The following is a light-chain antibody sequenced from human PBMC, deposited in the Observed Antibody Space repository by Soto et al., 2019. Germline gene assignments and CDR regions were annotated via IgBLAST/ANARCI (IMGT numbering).Light chain of an antibody. CDR3: CFYAGSGTLL. CDR1: SSDIGSYNF. V-gene: IGLV2-23*02. Sequence: QSVLTQPASVSGSPGQSITISCTGASSDIGSYNFVSWYQQYPGKAPKLIIYEVSERPSAVSNRFSGSKSGNTASLTISGLQAEDEADYYCCFYAGSGTLLFGGGTKLTVL. CDR2: EVS. J-gene: IGLJ2*01.